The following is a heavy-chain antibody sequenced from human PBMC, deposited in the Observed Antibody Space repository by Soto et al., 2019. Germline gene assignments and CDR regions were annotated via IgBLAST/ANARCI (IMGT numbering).Heavy chain of an antibody. D-gene: IGHD3-22*01. CDR2: IIPIFGTA. CDR1: GGTFSSYA. Sequence: ASVKVSCKASGGTFSSYAISWVRQAPGQGLEWMGGIIPIFGTANYAQKFQGRVTITADESTSTAYMELSSLRSEDTAVYYCAREPYDSSGYNYSPDYFDYWGQGTLVTVSS. V-gene: IGHV1-69*13. CDR3: AREPYDSSGYNYSPDYFDY. J-gene: IGHJ4*02.